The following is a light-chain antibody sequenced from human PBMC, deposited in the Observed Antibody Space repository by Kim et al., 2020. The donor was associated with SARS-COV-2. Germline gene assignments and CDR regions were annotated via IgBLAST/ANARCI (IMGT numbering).Light chain of an antibody. CDR1: TSVLYSSNNKNY. V-gene: IGKV4-1*01. CDR2: WAS. Sequence: ATINCKSSTSVLYSSNNKNYLAWYQQKPGQPPKLLIYWASTRESGVPDRFSGSGSGTDFTLTISSLQAEDVAVYYCQQYYSTPWTFGQGTKVDIK. CDR3: QQYYSTPWT. J-gene: IGKJ1*01.